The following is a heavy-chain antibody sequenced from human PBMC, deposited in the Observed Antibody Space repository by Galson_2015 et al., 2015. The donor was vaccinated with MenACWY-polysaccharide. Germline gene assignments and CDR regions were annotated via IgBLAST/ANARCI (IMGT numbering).Heavy chain of an antibody. CDR3: AKGWVERRPTKIGFDN. V-gene: IGHV3-74*01. CDR1: GFTFSGYW. Sequence: SLRLSCAASGFTFSGYWMHWVRHAPGKGLVWVSRIRNDGGETTYADSVMGRFSISRDNAENTVYHQMNSLRAEDTADYYCAKGWVERRPTKIGFDNWGQGTLVTVSS. CDR2: IRNDGGET. D-gene: IGHD6-13*01. J-gene: IGHJ4*02.